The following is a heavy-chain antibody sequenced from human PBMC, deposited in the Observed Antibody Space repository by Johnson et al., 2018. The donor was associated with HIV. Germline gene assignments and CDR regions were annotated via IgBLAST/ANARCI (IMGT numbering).Heavy chain of an antibody. Sequence: VQLVESGGGLVKPGGSLRLSCAASGFTFSDYYMHWVRQAPGKGLEWVSAIGRAGDTYYQDSVKGRFIISRENDKNSLYLQINSLRAEDTAVYYCARGGGDKAPWRAFDVWGRGTMVTVSS. V-gene: IGHV3-13*01. CDR2: IGRAGDT. D-gene: IGHD2-21*02. J-gene: IGHJ3*01. CDR3: ARGGGDKAPWRAFDV. CDR1: GFTFSDYY.